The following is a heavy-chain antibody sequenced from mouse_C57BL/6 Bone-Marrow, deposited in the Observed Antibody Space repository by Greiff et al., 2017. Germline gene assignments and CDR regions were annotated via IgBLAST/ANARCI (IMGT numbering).Heavy chain of an antibody. V-gene: IGHV1-81*01. J-gene: IGHJ1*03. CDR1: GYTFTSYG. CDR2: IYPRSGNT. CDR3: ARGKDFWYFDV. Sequence: QVQLQQSGAELARPGASVKMSCKASGYTFTSYGISWVKQRTGQGLEWIGEIYPRSGNTYYNEKFKGKATLTADKSSSTAYMELRSLTSEDSAVYFCARGKDFWYFDVWGTGTTVTVSS.